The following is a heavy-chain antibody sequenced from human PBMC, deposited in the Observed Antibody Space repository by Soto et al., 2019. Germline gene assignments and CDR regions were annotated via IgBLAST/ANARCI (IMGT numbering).Heavy chain of an antibody. D-gene: IGHD2-21*01. Sequence: GGSLRLSCTASGLPHSSFAMMWVRQAPGKGLECVSGIYGSGRGIEYADSVKGRFTISRDNSKNTVYLQMTDLRADDTAVYYCAKDAVYNDGLWLMDHWGQGTQVTVSS. CDR3: AKDAVYNDGLWLMDH. V-gene: IGHV3-23*05. J-gene: IGHJ4*02. CDR2: IYGSGRGI. CDR1: GLPHSSFA.